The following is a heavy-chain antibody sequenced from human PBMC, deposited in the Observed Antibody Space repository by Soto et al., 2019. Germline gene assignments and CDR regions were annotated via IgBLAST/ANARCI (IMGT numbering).Heavy chain of an antibody. Sequence: ASVKVSCKASGYTFTAFHMHWVRQAPGQGLEWMGIINPSLGRANYALKFQDRVAMTWDTSTSTVYMELTSLRSDDTAVYYCAREQYSYTSFFFDYWGQGTLVTVSS. CDR3: AREQYSYTSFFFDY. D-gene: IGHD1-26*01. CDR2: INPSLGRA. CDR1: GYTFTAFH. J-gene: IGHJ4*02. V-gene: IGHV1-46*01.